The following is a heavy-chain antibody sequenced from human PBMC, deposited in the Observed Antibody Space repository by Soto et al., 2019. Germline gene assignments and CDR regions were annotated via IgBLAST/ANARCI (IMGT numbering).Heavy chain of an antibody. J-gene: IGHJ4*02. CDR3: AKEASWPGRALDY. CDR2: ISGTGGST. CDR1: GFTFSSYS. V-gene: IGHV3-23*01. D-gene: IGHD1-26*01. Sequence: PGGSVTLSCAASGFTFSSYSMSWVRQAPGKGLEWGSAISGTGGSTYYADSVKGRFTISRDNSKNKLYLQMNSLRAEDTAVYYCAKEASWPGRALDYWGQGTLVNVSS.